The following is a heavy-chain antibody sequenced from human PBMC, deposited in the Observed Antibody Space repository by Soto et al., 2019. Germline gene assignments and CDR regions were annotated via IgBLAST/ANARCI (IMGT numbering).Heavy chain of an antibody. CDR2: VSSYNGDT. CDR1: GYTFSRYG. CDR3: AKNGQPPYYYYGLDV. Sequence: GASVKVSCKASGYTFSRYGISWVRQAPGQGLEWMGWVSSYNGDTKYAQKVQGRVTMTIDTSTYTAYMELRSLTSDDTAKYYCAKNGQPPYYYYGLDVWGQGTTVTVSS. V-gene: IGHV1-18*01. J-gene: IGHJ6*02. D-gene: IGHD2-8*01.